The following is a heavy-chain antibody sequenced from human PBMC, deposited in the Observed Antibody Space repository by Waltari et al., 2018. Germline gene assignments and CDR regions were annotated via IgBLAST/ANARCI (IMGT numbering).Heavy chain of an antibody. V-gene: IGHV3-23*01. J-gene: IGHJ6*02. CDR1: GFTFSSYA. CDR3: AKGGVTPYYYYYGMDV. CDR2: ISGSVGST. D-gene: IGHD2-21*02. Sequence: EVQLLESGGGLVQPGGSLRLSCAASGFTFSSYAMSWVRQAPGKGLEWVSAISGSVGSTYYADSVKGRFTISRDNSKNTLYLQMNSLRAEDTAVYYCAKGGVTPYYYYYGMDVWGQGTTVTVSS.